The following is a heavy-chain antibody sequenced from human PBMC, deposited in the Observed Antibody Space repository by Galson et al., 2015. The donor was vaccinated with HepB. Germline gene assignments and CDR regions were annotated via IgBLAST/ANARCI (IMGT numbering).Heavy chain of an antibody. CDR2: ISGRGVTT. CDR3: AKSKDSGWSYNAFDI. J-gene: IGHJ3*02. V-gene: IGHV3-23*01. Sequence: SLRLSCAASGFSFSNYAMTWVRQPPGKGLQWVATISGRGVTTFDADSVKGQFTLSRDNSKNTLYLEMNNLRADDTAVYFCAKSKDSGWSYNAFDIWGQGTMVTVSS. D-gene: IGHD6-19*01. CDR1: GFSFSNYA.